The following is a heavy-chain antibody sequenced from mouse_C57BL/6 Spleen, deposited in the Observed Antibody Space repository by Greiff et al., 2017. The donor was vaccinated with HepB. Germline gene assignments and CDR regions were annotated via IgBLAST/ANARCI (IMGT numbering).Heavy chain of an antibody. D-gene: IGHD1-1*01. CDR2: INPNYGTT. CDR1: GYSFTDYN. V-gene: IGHV1-39*01. Sequence: EVHLVESGPELVKPGASVKISCKASGYSFTDYNMNWVKQSNGKSLEWIGVINPNYGTTSYNQKFKGKATLTVDQSSSTAYMQLNSLTSEDSAVYYCARTDYYGSSLDYWGQGTTLTVSS. J-gene: IGHJ2*01. CDR3: ARTDYYGSSLDY.